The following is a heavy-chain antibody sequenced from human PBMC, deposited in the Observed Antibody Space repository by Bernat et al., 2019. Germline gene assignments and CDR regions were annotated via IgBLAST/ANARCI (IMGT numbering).Heavy chain of an antibody. Sequence: EVQLVESGGSLVKPGGSLRLSCAASGFTFSSYSMNWVRQAPGKGLEWVSSISSSSSYIYYADSVKGRFTISRDNAKNSLYLQMNSLRAEDTAVYYCARDFSGWYYFDYWGQGTLVTVSS. J-gene: IGHJ4*02. D-gene: IGHD6-19*01. V-gene: IGHV3-21*01. CDR3: ARDFSGWYYFDY. CDR1: GFTFSSYS. CDR2: ISSSSSYI.